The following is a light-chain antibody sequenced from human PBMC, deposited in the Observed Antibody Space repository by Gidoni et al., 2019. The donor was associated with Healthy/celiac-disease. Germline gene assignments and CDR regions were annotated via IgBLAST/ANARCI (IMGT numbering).Light chain of an antibody. CDR1: QSISSY. V-gene: IGKV1-39*01. J-gene: IGKJ2*01. CDR3: QQSYSTPYT. CDR2: AAS. Sequence: DIQMTQSPSSLSASVGDRVTITCRASQSISSYLNWYQQKPGKAPKLLIYAASSLQSGVPSRFSGSGSGTDFTLTISSRQPEDFATYYCQQSYSTPYTFXXXTKLEIK.